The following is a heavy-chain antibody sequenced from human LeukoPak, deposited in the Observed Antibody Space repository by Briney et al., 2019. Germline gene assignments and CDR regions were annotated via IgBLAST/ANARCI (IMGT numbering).Heavy chain of an antibody. Sequence: SETLSLTCTVSGASVSSASYWTWIRQPPGKGVEWIAHIYNGVNANYNPSLKSRVTISVDTSKNQFSLRLNSVTAADTAVYYCARSRAFNSGAFDPWGQGSLVTVSS. J-gene: IGHJ5*02. CDR3: ARSRAFNSGAFDP. CDR2: IYNGVNA. V-gene: IGHV4-61*01. D-gene: IGHD1-26*01. CDR1: GASVSSASY.